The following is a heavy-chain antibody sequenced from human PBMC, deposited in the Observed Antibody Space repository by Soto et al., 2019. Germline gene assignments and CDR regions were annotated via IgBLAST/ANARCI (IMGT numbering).Heavy chain of an antibody. V-gene: IGHV1-69*13. CDR2: IIPIFGTA. J-gene: IGHJ6*02. CDR1: GGTFSSYA. Sequence: ASVKVSCKASGGTFSSYAISWVRQAPGQGLEWMGGIIPIFGTANYAQKFQGRVTITADESTSTAYMELSSLRSEDTAVYYCARGICSGGSCYRDDYYYYYGMDVWGQGTTVTVSS. CDR3: ARGICSGGSCYRDDYYYYYGMDV. D-gene: IGHD2-15*01.